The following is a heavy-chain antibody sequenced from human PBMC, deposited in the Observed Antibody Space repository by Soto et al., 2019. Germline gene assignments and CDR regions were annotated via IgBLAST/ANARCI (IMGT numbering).Heavy chain of an antibody. Sequence: GGSLRLSCAASGFTFSSYWMHWVRQAPGKGLVWVSRVNTDESSTSYADSVKGRFTISRDNAKNTLYLQMNSLRVEDTAVYYCARAWGAYNPLDYWGQGTLVTVSS. J-gene: IGHJ4*02. CDR1: GFTFSSYW. D-gene: IGHD1-1*01. CDR3: ARAWGAYNPLDY. V-gene: IGHV3-74*01. CDR2: VNTDESST.